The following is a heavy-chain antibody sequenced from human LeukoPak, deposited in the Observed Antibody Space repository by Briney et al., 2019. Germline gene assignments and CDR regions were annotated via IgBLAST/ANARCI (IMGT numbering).Heavy chain of an antibody. CDR1: GGSISSSSYY. CDR2: IYYSGST. CDR3: ARGNYYDSSGYPY. Sequence: SETLSLTCTVSGGSISSSSYYWGWIRQPPGKGLEWIRSIYYSGSTYYNPSLKSRVTISVDTSKNQFSLKLSSVTAADTAVYYCARGNYYDSSGYPYWGQGTLVTVSS. J-gene: IGHJ4*02. V-gene: IGHV4-39*01. D-gene: IGHD3-22*01.